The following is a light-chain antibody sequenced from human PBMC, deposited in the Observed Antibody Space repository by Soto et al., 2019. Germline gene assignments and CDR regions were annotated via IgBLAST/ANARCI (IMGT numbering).Light chain of an antibody. J-gene: IGKJ4*01. CDR3: QQYGRYPPS. CDR2: DAT. Sequence: DIQMTQSPSSLSASVGDRVTIICRASQGINSYLAWFQQKPGKAPKSLIYDATSLQSGVPSRFSGSGSGTDFSLTISSPQPEDVATDYCQQYGRYPPSFGGGTKLEI. V-gene: IGKV1-16*01. CDR1: QGINSY.